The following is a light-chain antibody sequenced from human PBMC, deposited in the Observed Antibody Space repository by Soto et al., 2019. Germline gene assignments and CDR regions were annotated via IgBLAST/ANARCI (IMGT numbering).Light chain of an antibody. CDR3: QQTYSTPYT. Sequence: IPMTQSPSSLSASVGDRVTITCRASQSVSRNFNWYQQKPGKAPKLLIYAASTLQSGVPSRFSGSGSGTDFTLTISSLQPEDTASYYCQQTYSTPYTFGQGTQLEIK. J-gene: IGKJ2*01. CDR1: QSVSRN. V-gene: IGKV1-39*01. CDR2: AAS.